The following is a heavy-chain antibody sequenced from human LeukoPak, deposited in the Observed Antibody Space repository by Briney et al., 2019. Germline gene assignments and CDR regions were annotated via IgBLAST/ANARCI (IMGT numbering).Heavy chain of an antibody. CDR1: GYTFTSYA. CDR3: ASTRGSHYGSGRDFDY. D-gene: IGHD3-10*01. CDR2: INAGNGNT. Sequence: GASVKVSCKASGYTFTSYAMHWVRQAPGQRLEWMGWINAGNGNTKYSQKFQGRVTITTDESTSTAYMELSSLRSEDTAVYYCASTRGSHYGSGRDFDYWGQGTLVTVSS. V-gene: IGHV1-3*01. J-gene: IGHJ4*02.